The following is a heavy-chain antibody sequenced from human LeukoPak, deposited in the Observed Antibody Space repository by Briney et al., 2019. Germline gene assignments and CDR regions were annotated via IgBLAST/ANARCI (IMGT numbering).Heavy chain of an antibody. CDR1: GGSFSGYC. D-gene: IGHD2-2*01. J-gene: IGHJ5*02. V-gene: IGHV4-34*01. CDR2: INHSGST. Sequence: SETLSLTCAVYGGSFSGYCWSWIRQPPGKGLEWIGEINHSGSTNYNPSLKSRVTISVDTSKNQFSLKLSSVTAADTAVYYCARGVVPAETTWYNWFDPWGQGTLVTVSS. CDR3: ARGVVPAETTWYNWFDP.